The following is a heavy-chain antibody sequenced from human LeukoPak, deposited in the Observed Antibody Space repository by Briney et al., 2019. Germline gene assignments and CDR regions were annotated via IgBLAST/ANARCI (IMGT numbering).Heavy chain of an antibody. Sequence: PGGSLRLSCAASGVSLNNAWMSWVRQPPGKGLEWVGRIKSRTDGGTIDYAASVKGRSTISRDDSKNMVYLLMNSLKTEDTAVYYCTTSYYDSSGFRAWGQGTLVTVSS. D-gene: IGHD3-22*01. CDR2: IKSRTDGGTI. CDR3: TTSYYDSSGFRA. V-gene: IGHV3-15*01. CDR1: GVSLNNAW. J-gene: IGHJ4*02.